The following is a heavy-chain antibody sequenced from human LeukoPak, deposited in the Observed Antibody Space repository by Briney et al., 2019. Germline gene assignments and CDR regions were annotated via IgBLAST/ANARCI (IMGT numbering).Heavy chain of an antibody. J-gene: IGHJ4*02. CDR3: AKDDKANMVRGVTFEY. D-gene: IGHD3-10*01. CDR1: GFTFSSYS. CDR2: ISSSSSYI. V-gene: IGHV3-21*04. Sequence: GGSLRLSCAASGFTFSSYSMNWVRQAPGKGLEWVPSISSSSSYIYYADSVKGRFTISRDNAKNSLYLQMNSLRAEDTAVYYCAKDDKANMVRGVTFEYWGQGTLVTVSS.